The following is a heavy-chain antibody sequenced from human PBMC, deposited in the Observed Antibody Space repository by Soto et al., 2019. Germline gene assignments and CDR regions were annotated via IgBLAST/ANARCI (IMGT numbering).Heavy chain of an antibody. V-gene: IGHV4-30-4*01. J-gene: IGHJ4*02. CDR2: IYYSGST. CDR1: GGSISSGDYY. D-gene: IGHD3-10*01. Sequence: SETLSLTCTVSGGSISSGDYYWSWIRQPPGKGLEWIGYIYYSGSTYYNPSLKSRVTILVDTSKNQFSLKLRSVTAADTAVYYCASMGYHYGSGSYPLDYWGQGTLVTVSS. CDR3: ASMGYHYGSGSYPLDY.